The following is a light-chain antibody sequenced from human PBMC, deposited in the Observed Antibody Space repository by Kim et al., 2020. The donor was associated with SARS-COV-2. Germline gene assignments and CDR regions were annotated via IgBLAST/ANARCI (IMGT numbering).Light chain of an antibody. J-gene: IGKJ1*01. CDR3: QQYYSGSRA. CDR1: SDW. Sequence: SDWLAWCQQKPGKPPKLLIYKASALEDGVPSRFSATESGTEFTLTINSLQPDEFATYYCQQYYSGSRAFGQGTKVDIK. V-gene: IGKV1-5*03. CDR2: KAS.